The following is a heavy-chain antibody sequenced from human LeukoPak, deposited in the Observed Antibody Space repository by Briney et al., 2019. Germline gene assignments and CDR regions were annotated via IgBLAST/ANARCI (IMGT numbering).Heavy chain of an antibody. CDR1: GFTFSSYW. CDR2: IKQDGSEK. J-gene: IGHJ2*01. Sequence: PGGSLRLSCAASGFTFSSYWMSWVRQAPGKGLEWVANIKQDGSEKYYVDSVKGRFTISRDNAKNSLYLQMNSLRAEDTAVYYCVYDFWSGPEVWYFGLWGRGTLVTVSS. D-gene: IGHD3-3*01. CDR3: VYDFWSGPEVWYFGL. V-gene: IGHV3-7*01.